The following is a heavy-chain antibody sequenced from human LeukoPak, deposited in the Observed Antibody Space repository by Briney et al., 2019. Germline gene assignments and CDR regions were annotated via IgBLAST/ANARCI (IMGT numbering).Heavy chain of an antibody. CDR3: ARDHDSSGWSFDY. D-gene: IGHD6-19*01. CDR1: GFTFSSYS. CDR2: ISSSSSYI. J-gene: IGHJ4*02. Sequence: GGSLRLSCAASGFTFSSYSMNWVRQAPGEGLEWVSSISSSSSYIYYADSVKGRFTISRDNAKNSLYLQMNSLRAEDTAVYYCARDHDSSGWSFDYWGQGTLVTVSS. V-gene: IGHV3-21*01.